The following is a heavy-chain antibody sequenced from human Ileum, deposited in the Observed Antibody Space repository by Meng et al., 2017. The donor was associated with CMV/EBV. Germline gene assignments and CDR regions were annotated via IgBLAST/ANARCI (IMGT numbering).Heavy chain of an antibody. CDR1: GGPISSGGFY. D-gene: IGHD4-17*01. J-gene: IGHJ5*02. V-gene: IGHV4-31*03. CDR3: ARTNYGDYNWFDP. Sequence: QRQQSEPGLVQPSPALSLTCTVSGGPISSGGFYWSWIRQHPGKGLEWIGYIYYSMSTYYNPSLRSRVAISIDTSKNQFSLKLTSVTAADTAVYFCARTNYGDYNWFDPWGQGTLVTVSS. CDR2: IYYSMST.